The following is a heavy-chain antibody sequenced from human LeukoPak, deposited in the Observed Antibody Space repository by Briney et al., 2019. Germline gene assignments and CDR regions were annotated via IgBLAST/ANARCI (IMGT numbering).Heavy chain of an antibody. CDR2: ISSSGSTI. V-gene: IGHV3-48*03. J-gene: IGHJ6*04. CDR3: ARGGLGNLYYYYGMDV. Sequence: GGSLRLSCAASGFTFSSYEMNWVRQAPGKGLEWVSYISSSGSTIYYADSVKGRFTISRDNAKNSLYLQMNSLRAEDTAVYYCARGGLGNLYYYYGMDVWGKGTTVTVSS. D-gene: IGHD4-23*01. CDR1: GFTFSSYE.